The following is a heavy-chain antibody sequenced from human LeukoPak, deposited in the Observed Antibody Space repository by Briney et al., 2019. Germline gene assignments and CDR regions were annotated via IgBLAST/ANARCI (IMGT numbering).Heavy chain of an antibody. D-gene: IGHD3-10*01. J-gene: IGHJ4*02. CDR1: GFTFSDYY. CDR3: AARRGLVRFDY. Sequence: GGSLRLSCAASGFTFSDYYVSWIRQAPGKGLEWVSYISSSSSYTNYADSVKGRFTISRDNAKNSLYLQMNSLRAEDTAVYYCAARRGLVRFDYWGQGTLVTVSS. CDR2: ISSSSSYT. V-gene: IGHV3-11*06.